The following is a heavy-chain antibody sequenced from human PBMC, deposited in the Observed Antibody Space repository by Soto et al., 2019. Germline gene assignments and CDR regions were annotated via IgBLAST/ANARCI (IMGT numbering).Heavy chain of an antibody. CDR3: ARDLESSSSPKL. Sequence: LGWCLRVSCALSRVTISNDDMHWVRQATGKGLAWVAVIPFGGINKYCADSVRGRFTISRDNSKNTLYLQMNSLRAEDTAVYYCARDLESSSSPKLWRQATLVTVSS. J-gene: IGHJ4*02. CDR2: IPFGGINK. CDR1: RVTISNDD. V-gene: IGHV3-30*19. D-gene: IGHD3-3*01.